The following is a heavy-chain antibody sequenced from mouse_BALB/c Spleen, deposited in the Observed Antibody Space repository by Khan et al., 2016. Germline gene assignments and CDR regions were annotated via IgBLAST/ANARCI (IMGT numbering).Heavy chain of an antibody. Sequence: EVELVESGGGLVQPGGSRKLSCAASGFTFSSFGMHWVRQAPEKGLEWVAYISSGSSTIYYVDTVKGRFTISTDNPKHTLFLQMTSLRSEDTAMYYGARRENYGYTMDYWGQGTSVTVSS. CDR1: GFTFSSFG. J-gene: IGHJ4*01. CDR2: ISSGSSTI. CDR3: ARRENYGYTMDY. D-gene: IGHD1-1*01. V-gene: IGHV5-17*02.